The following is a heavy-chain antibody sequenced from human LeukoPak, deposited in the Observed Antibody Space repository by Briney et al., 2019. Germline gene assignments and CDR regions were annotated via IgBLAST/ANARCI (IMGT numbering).Heavy chain of an antibody. J-gene: IGHJ6*02. CDR2: IYTSGST. CDR1: GGSISSYY. V-gene: IGHV4-4*07. CDR3: ARELLWFGTYYYGMDV. Sequence: PSETLSLTCTVSGGSISSYYWSCILQPAGKGLEWMGRIYTSGSTNYNPSLKSRVTMSVDTSKNQFSLKLSSVTAADTAVYYCARELLWFGTYYYGMDVWGQGTTVTVSS. D-gene: IGHD3-10*01.